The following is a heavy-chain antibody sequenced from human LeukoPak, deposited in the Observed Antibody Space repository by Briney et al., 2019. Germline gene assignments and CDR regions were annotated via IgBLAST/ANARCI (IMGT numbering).Heavy chain of an antibody. J-gene: IGHJ4*02. D-gene: IGHD1-26*01. CDR1: GGSFSGYY. CDR3: ASSVGATRPFDY. V-gene: IGHV4-34*01. Sequence: SETLSLTYAVYGGSFSGYYWSWIRQPPGKGLEWIGEINHSGSTNYNPSLKSRVTISVDTSKNQFSLKLSSVTAADTAVYYCASSVGATRPFDYWGQGTLVTVSS. CDR2: INHSGST.